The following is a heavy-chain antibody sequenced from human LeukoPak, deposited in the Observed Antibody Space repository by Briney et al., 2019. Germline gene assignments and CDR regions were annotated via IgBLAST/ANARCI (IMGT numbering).Heavy chain of an antibody. D-gene: IGHD3-3*01. CDR2: IIPIFGTA. Sequence: ASVKVSCKASGGTFSSYAISWVRQAPGQGLEWMGGIIPIFGTANYAQKFQGRVTITADKSTSTAYMELSSLRSEDTAVYYCASGGKRFLEWLFQDADGDYYYYYMDVWGKGTTVTVSS. V-gene: IGHV1-69*06. CDR1: GGTFSSYA. CDR3: ASGGKRFLEWLFQDADGDYYYYYMDV. J-gene: IGHJ6*03.